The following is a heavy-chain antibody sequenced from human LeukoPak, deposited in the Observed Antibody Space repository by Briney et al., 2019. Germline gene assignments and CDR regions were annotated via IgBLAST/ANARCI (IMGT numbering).Heavy chain of an antibody. CDR1: GFTFSSYG. D-gene: IGHD1-26*01. CDR2: IRYDGSNK. Sequence: GGSLRLSCAASGFTFSSYGIHWVRQAPGKGLEWVAFIRYDGSNKYYTDSVKGRFTISRDNPKNTLYLQRNSLRAEDTAVYYCAKGRGWEASYYYYYMDVWGKGTTVTVSS. V-gene: IGHV3-30*02. CDR3: AKGRGWEASYYYYYMDV. J-gene: IGHJ6*03.